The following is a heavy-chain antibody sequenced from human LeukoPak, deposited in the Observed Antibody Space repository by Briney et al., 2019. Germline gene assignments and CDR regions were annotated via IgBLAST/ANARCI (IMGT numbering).Heavy chain of an antibody. V-gene: IGHV4-34*01. J-gene: IGHJ4*02. CDR3: ASRDYDILTGSSDY. D-gene: IGHD3-9*01. Sequence: SETLSLTCAVYGGSFSGYYWSWIRQPPGKGLEWIGEISHSGSTNYNPSLKSRVTISVDTSKNQFSLKLSSVTAADTAVYYCASRDYDILTGSSDYWGQGTLVTVSS. CDR2: ISHSGST. CDR1: GGSFSGYY.